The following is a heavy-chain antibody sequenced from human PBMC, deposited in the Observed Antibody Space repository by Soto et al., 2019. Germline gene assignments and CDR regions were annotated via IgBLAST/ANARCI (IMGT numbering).Heavy chain of an antibody. V-gene: IGHV1-18*01. CDR3: SRDDWYFDL. Sequence: QVQMVQSGDEVHKPGASVKVSCKASGSTFNSYGISWVRQAPGQGLEWMGWISAYNGNTNYAQKLQGRVTMTTDTSTSTAYKQLRCLRSDESHVYYCSRDDWYFDLWGRGALVTDSS. J-gene: IGHJ2*01. CDR2: ISAYNGNT. CDR1: GSTFNSYG.